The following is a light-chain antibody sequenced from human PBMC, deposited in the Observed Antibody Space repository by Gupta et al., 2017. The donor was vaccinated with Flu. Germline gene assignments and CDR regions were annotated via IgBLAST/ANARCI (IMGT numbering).Light chain of an antibody. Sequence: PSAVSASVGDRVTITCRASQSISNYLNWYQQKGGTAPQLLVYAASSLQSGVPSRFSGSRSGTDFTLTIRSLQPEDFATYYCQQSYITPRTFGPGTKVEIK. CDR1: QSISNY. J-gene: IGKJ1*01. CDR2: AAS. CDR3: QQSYITPRT. V-gene: IGKV1-39*01.